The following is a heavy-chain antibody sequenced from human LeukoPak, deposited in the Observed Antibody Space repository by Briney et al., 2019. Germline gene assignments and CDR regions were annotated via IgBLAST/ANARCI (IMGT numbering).Heavy chain of an antibody. Sequence: GSLRLSCAASGFTFSSYDMHWVRQATGKGLEWVSAIGTAGDTYYPGSVKGRFTNPRENAKNSLYLQMNSLRAGDTAVYYCARGPRLGAGNSYYFYGLDVWGQGTKVSVSS. J-gene: IGHJ6*02. CDR2: IGTAGDT. CDR3: ARGPRLGAGNSYYFYGLDV. V-gene: IGHV3-13*04. D-gene: IGHD6-13*01. CDR1: GFTFSSYD.